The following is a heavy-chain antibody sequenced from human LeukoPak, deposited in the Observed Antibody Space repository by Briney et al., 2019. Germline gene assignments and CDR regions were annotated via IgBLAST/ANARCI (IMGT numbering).Heavy chain of an antibody. D-gene: IGHD5-18*01. Sequence: TGGSLRLSCAASGFIISANNMNWVRQPPGKGLEWVSIMNSGGSTYYADSVKDRFTLSRDNSKNTLFLQMNSLRSEDTAVYYCASGIQSGSECDYLYYGMDVWGQGTTVIVSS. V-gene: IGHV3-66*01. CDR3: ASGIQSGSECDYLYYGMDV. CDR1: GFIISANN. J-gene: IGHJ6*02. CDR2: MNSGGST.